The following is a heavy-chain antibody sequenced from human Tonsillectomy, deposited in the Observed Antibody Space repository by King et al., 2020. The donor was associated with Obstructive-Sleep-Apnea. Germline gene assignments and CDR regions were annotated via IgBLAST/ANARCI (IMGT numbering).Heavy chain of an antibody. V-gene: IGHV5-51*01. CDR2: IYPRDSDT. J-gene: IGHJ3*02. Sequence: QLVQSGAEVKKPGESLKISCKGSGYIFTSYWIGWVRQMPGKGLEWMGIIYPRDSDTRYSPSFQGQVTMSADKSISTAYLQWSSLKASDTAMYYCASPQFAYCGGDCYSGAFDIWGHGTMVTVSS. CDR3: ASPQFAYCGGDCYSGAFDI. D-gene: IGHD2-21*02. CDR1: GYIFTSYW.